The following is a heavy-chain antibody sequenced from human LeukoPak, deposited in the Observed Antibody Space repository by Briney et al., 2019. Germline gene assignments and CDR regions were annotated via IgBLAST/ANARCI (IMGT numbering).Heavy chain of an antibody. CDR3: AKASIAVAGNQRTDPWDY. D-gene: IGHD6-19*01. J-gene: IGHJ4*02. V-gene: IGHV3-23*01. CDR1: GFTFSSYA. Sequence: RSGGSLRLSCAASGFTFSSYAMSWVRQAPGKGLEWVPAISGSGGSTYYADSVKGRFTISRDNSKNTLYLQMNSLRAEDTAVYYCAKASIAVAGNQRTDPWDYWGQGTLVTVSS. CDR2: ISGSGGST.